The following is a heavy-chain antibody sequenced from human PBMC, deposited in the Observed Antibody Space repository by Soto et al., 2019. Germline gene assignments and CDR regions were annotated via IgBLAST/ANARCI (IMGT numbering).Heavy chain of an antibody. D-gene: IGHD1-1*01. CDR3: ARDGVSATDYTWNYGTYFDY. V-gene: IGHV3-30*03. J-gene: IGHJ4*02. Sequence: GGSLRLSCAASGFTFSSYTMHWVRQAPGEGLEWVAVISYDGNNKFYADSVKGRFTISRDSSSQTLYLQMNSLRPDDTSMYYCARDGVSATDYTWNYGTYFDYWGPGALVTVS. CDR2: ISYDGNNK. CDR1: GFTFSSYT.